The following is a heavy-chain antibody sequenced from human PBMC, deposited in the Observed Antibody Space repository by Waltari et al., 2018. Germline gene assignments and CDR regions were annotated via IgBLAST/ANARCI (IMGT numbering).Heavy chain of an antibody. V-gene: IGHV4-4*07. CDR3: AREWEGQQLVPSWGQMYNWFDP. CDR2: IYTSGST. CDR1: GGSISSYY. J-gene: IGHJ5*02. D-gene: IGHD6-13*01. Sequence: QVQLQESGPGLVKPSETLSLTCTVSGGSISSYYWSLIRQPAGKGLEWIGRIYTSGSTNYNPSLKGRVTMSVDTSKNQVSLKLSSVTAADTAVYYCAREWEGQQLVPSWGQMYNWFDPWGQGTLVTVSS.